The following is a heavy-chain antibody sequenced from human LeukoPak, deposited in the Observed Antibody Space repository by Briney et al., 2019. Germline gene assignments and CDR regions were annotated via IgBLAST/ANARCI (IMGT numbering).Heavy chain of an antibody. J-gene: IGHJ4*02. D-gene: IGHD3-10*01. Sequence: PSETLSLTCTVSGGSISSYYWSWIRQPPGKGLEWIGYIYYSGSTNYNPSLKSRVTISVDTSKNQFSLKLTSVTAADTAVYYCARVAYYYGSGSQLFDYWGQGTLVTVSS. CDR3: ARVAYYYGSGSQLFDY. V-gene: IGHV4-59*08. CDR1: GGSISSYY. CDR2: IYYSGST.